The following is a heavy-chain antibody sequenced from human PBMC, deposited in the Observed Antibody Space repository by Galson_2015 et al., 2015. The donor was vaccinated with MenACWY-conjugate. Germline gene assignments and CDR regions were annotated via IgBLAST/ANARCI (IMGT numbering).Heavy chain of an antibody. CDR1: GYSFPNYW. J-gene: IGHJ5*02. V-gene: IGHV5-51*01. CDR2: IYPGDSDT. D-gene: IGHD1-1*01. Sequence: QSGAEVTEPRESLRISCKGSGYSFPNYWIGWVRQMPGQGLGWMGIIYPGDSDTRYSPSFQGQVTISADKSISTAYLQWSSLKASDTAMYYCARRRAELNWFDPWGQGTLVTVSS. CDR3: ARRRAELNWFDP.